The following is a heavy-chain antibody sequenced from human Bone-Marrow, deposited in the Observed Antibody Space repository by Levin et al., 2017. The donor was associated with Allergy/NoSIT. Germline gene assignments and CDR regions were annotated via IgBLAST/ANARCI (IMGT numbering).Heavy chain of an antibody. J-gene: IGHJ3*02. CDR1: GFSFNNYS. D-gene: IGHD5-18*01. Sequence: RASVKVSCAASGFSFNNYSMNWVRQAPGKGLEWVSSISSRSSHIYYVDSVEGRFTISRDNAKSSLFLQMNSLRAEDTAVYYCARAKQGYIYDPFDMWGQGTMVTVSS. V-gene: IGHV3-21*01. CDR2: ISSRSSHI. CDR3: ARAKQGYIYDPFDM.